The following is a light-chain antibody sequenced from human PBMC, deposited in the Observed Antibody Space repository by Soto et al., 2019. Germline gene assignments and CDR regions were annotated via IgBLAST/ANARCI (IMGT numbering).Light chain of an antibody. CDR1: SSDVGAYNY. CDR3: WSYAGL. J-gene: IGLJ2*01. Sequence: QSVLTQPRSVSGSPGQSVTISCTGTSSDVGAYNYVSWYQQYPGKAPKLMIYDVSKRPSGVPDRFSGSKSGNTASLTISGLQAEDEADYYCWSYAGLFGGGTKVTVL. CDR2: DVS. V-gene: IGLV2-11*01.